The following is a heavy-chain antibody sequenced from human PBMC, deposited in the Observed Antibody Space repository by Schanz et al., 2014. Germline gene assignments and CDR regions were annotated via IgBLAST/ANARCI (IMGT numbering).Heavy chain of an antibody. Sequence: EVQLVESGGGLVQPGGSLRLSCTASGFTFSSYSMNWVRQAPGKGLEWVSYVSRSTPDIYYADSVKGRFTISRDNAKNSLYLQMDSLRAEDTAVYFCAKDLGVDCGDGCFNWYFDLWGRGPLVNVSS. CDR1: GFTFSSYS. CDR2: VSRSTPDI. D-gene: IGHD2-21*02. CDR3: AKDLGVDCGDGCFNWYFDL. V-gene: IGHV3-48*01. J-gene: IGHJ2*01.